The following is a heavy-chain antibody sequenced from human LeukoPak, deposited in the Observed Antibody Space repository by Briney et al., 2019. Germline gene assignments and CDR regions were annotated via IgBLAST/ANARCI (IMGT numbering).Heavy chain of an antibody. J-gene: IGHJ5*02. D-gene: IGHD6-13*01. CDR2: ISAYNGNT. CDR3: ARDRKLAAANWFDP. CDR1: GYTFTSYG. Sequence: ASVKVSCKASGYTFTSYGISWVRQAPGQGLEWMGWISAYNGNTNYAQKLQGRVTMTTDTSTSTAYMELRSLRSDDTAVYYCARDRKLAAANWFDPWGQGTLVTVSS. V-gene: IGHV1-18*01.